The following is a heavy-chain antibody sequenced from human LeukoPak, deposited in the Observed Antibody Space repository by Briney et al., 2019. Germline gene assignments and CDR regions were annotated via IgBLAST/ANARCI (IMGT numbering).Heavy chain of an antibody. CDR1: GGSISSGGYS. CDR3: ARGGRAARATLDY. J-gene: IGHJ4*02. Sequence: SQTLSLTCAVSGGSISSGGYSWSWIRQPPGKGLEWIGYIYHSGSTYYNPSLKSRVTISVDRSKNQFSLKLSSVTAADTAVYYCARGGRAARATLDYWGQGTLVTVSS. V-gene: IGHV4-30-2*01. D-gene: IGHD6-13*01. CDR2: IYHSGST.